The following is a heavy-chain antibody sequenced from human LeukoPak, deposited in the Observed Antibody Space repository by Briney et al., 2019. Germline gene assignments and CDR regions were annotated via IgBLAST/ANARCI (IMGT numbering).Heavy chain of an antibody. V-gene: IGHV3-48*04. D-gene: IGHD2-2*02. CDR1: RFSFSADS. CDR2: ISASSSAI. Sequence: GGSLRLSCAASRFSFSADSMNWVRQAPGKGPEWVSYISASSSAIYYADSVRGRFTASRDNTKNALFLQMNSLRAKDTAVYYCARARVVGAAIGATIADNYYYYMDVWGKGTTVTVSS. CDR3: ARARVVGAAIGATIADNYYYYMDV. J-gene: IGHJ6*03.